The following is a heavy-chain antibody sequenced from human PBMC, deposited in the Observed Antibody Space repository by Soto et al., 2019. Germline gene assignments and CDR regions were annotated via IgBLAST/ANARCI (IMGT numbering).Heavy chain of an antibody. J-gene: IGHJ4*02. CDR2: INSDGSST. CDR1: GFIFSSYW. V-gene: IGHV3-74*01. CDR3: ASSLLTPFDY. D-gene: IGHD7-27*01. Sequence: PGGSLRLSCAASGFIFSSYWMHWVRQAAGKGLVWVSRINSDGSSTSYAESVKGRFTISRDNAKNTLYLQMNILRAEDTAVYYCASSLLTPFDYWGQGTLVTVSS.